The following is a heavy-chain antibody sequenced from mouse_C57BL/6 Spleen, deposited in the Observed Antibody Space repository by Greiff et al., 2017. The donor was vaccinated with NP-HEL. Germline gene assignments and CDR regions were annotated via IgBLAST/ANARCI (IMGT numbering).Heavy chain of an antibody. J-gene: IGHJ3*01. D-gene: IGHD2-3*01. V-gene: IGHV5-4*01. CDR3: EREHDGYHAWFAY. Sequence: DVMLVESGGGLVKPGGSLKLSCAASGFTFSSYAMSWVRQTPEKRLEWVATISDGGSYTYYPDNVKGRFTISRDNAKNNLYLQRSHRKYEDTAMYDCEREHDGYHAWFAYWGQGTLVTVSA. CDR1: GFTFSSYA. CDR2: ISDGGSYT.